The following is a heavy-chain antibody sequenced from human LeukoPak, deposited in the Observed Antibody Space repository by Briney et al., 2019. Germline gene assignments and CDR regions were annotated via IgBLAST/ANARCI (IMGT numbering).Heavy chain of an antibody. J-gene: IGHJ4*02. CDR1: GGSISSGDYY. D-gene: IGHD5-12*01. V-gene: IGHV4-30-4*08. CDR3: ARESPIIGAIDY. CDR2: IYYSGST. Sequence: SETLSLTCTVSGGSISSGDYYWSWLRQPPGKGLEWIAYIYYSGSTYYNPSLKSRVTISVDTSKNQFSLKLSSVTAADTAVYYCARESPIIGAIDYWGQGTLVTVSS.